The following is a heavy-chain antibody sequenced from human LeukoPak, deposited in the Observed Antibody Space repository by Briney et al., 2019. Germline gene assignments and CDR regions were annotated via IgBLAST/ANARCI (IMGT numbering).Heavy chain of an antibody. V-gene: IGHV3-11*04. CDR3: AKSGYSQRFDP. CDR1: GFTFSDYY. D-gene: IGHD6-13*01. J-gene: IGHJ5*02. CDR2: ISSSGSTI. Sequence: GGSLRLSCAASGFTFSDYYMSWIRQAPGKGLEWVSYISSSGSTIYYADSVEGRFTISRDNAKNSLYLQMNSLRAEDTAVYYCAKSGYSQRFDPWGQGTLVTVSS.